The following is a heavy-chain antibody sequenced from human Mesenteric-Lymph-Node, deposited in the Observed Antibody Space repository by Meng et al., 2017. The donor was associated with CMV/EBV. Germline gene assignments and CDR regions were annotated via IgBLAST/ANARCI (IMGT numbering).Heavy chain of an antibody. Sequence: YSMTWIRQTPVNGLELLSYISSSGSSIYHADSVKGRFTISRDTGKNSVYLDMSSLRADDTAIYYCARDRGAGYCTGTTCYPGGDFDYWGQGTLVTVSS. CDR2: ISSSGSSI. V-gene: IGHV3-11*01. D-gene: IGHD2-8*02. J-gene: IGHJ4*02. CDR1: YS. CDR3: ARDRGAGYCTGTTCYPGGDFDY.